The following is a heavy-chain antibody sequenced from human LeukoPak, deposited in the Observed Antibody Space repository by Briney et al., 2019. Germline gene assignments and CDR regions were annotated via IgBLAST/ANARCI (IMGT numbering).Heavy chain of an antibody. V-gene: IGHV4-59*08. CDR2: IYYSGST. J-gene: IGHJ3*02. CDR1: GGSISSYY. D-gene: IGHD6-19*01. CDR3: ATRAGLVADDAFDI. Sequence: SETLSLTCTVSGGSISSYYWSWIRQPPGKGLEWIGYIYYSGSTNYNPSLKSQVTISVDTSKNQFSLKLSSVTAADTAVYYCATRAGLVADDAFDIWGQGTMVTVSS.